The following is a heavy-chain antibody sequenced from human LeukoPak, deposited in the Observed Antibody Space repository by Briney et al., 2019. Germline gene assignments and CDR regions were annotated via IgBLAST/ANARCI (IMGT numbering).Heavy chain of an antibody. CDR3: ARRPHSDIVVGTQENAFDV. CDR1: GGSISSSYYY. CDR2: IYYSGST. Sequence: SETLSLTCTVSGGSISSSYYYWGWIRQPPGKGLEWIGSIYYSGSTYYNPSLKSRVTISVDTSKNQFSLKLSSVTAADAAVYYCARRPHSDIVVGTQENAFDVWGQGTMVTVSS. J-gene: IGHJ3*01. V-gene: IGHV4-39*01. D-gene: IGHD2-21*02.